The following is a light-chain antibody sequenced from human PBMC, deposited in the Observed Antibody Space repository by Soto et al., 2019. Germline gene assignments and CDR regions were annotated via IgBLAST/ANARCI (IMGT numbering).Light chain of an antibody. CDR1: QSVSSY. CDR2: DTS. CDR3: QQRGNWPPT. V-gene: IGKV3-11*01. Sequence: EIVLTQSPGTLSLSPGERATLSCRASQSVSSYIAWYQQKPGQAPRLLMYDTSNRATGVPARFSGSGSGTDFTLTISNLEPEDFAVYYCQQRGNWPPTFGGGTKVEIK. J-gene: IGKJ4*01.